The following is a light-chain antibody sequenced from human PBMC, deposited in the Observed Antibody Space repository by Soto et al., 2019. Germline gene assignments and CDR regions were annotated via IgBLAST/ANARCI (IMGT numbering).Light chain of an antibody. Sequence: DIQMTHSPSSLSASVGDRVTITCRASQAIRDDLGWYQQEPGKAPKRLIYAASSLQSGVPSRFSGSGYGTDFSLTISSLQPEDFATYYCLQHNSYPLTFGGGTKVDIK. J-gene: IGKJ4*01. CDR1: QAIRDD. CDR2: AAS. V-gene: IGKV1-17*01. CDR3: LQHNSYPLT.